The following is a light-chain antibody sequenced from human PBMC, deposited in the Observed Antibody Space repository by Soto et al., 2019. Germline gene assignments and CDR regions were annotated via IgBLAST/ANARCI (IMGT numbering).Light chain of an antibody. CDR1: GSNIGADYD. V-gene: IGLV1-40*01. CDR2: GNS. Sequence: QSVLTQPPSVSGAPGQRVTISCTGSGSNIGADYDVQWYQQFPGTAPKLLIAGNSNRPSGVPDRFSGSGSGTDFTLKISRVEAEDFGVYYCIQTLQTPFTFGGGTK. J-gene: IGLJ2*01. CDR3: IQTLQTPFT.